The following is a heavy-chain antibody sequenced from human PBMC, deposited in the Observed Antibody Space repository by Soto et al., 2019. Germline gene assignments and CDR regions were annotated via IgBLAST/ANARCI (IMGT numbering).Heavy chain of an antibody. D-gene: IGHD3-3*01. J-gene: IGHJ5*02. CDR2: ISGSGGSP. CDR3: AKERFLQRNNWFDP. V-gene: IGHV3-23*01. Sequence: GSLRLSCAASGFTFTSYAMSWVRKAPGRGLEWVSGISGSGGSPYYADSVKGRFTISRDNSKNILYLQMNSLRAEDTAVYYCAKERFLQRNNWFDPWGQGTLVTVSS. CDR1: GFTFTSYA.